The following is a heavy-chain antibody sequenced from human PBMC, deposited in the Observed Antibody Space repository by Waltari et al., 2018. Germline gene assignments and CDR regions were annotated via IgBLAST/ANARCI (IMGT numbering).Heavy chain of an antibody. CDR2: INPTSGGT. J-gene: IGHJ6*02. CDR1: GYTFTGYY. CDR3: ARDRAAAIGGGYYYYGMDV. D-gene: IGHD2-2*02. V-gene: IGHV1-2*02. Sequence: QVQLVQSGAEVKKPGASVKVSCKASGYTFTGYYMHWVRQAPGQGLEWMGWINPTSGGTNYAQKVQGMVTMTRDTSISTAYMELSRLRSDDTAVYYCARDRAAAIGGGYYYYGMDVWGQGATVTVSS.